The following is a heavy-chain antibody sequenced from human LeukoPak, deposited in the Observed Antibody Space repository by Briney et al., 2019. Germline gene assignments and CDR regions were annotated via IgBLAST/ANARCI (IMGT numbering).Heavy chain of an antibody. J-gene: IGHJ4*02. V-gene: IGHV3-30*02. Sequence: GGSLRLSCAASEFSVGSNYMTWVRQAPGKGLEWVAFIRYDGSNKYYADSVKGRFTISRDNSKNTLYLQMNSLRAEDTAVYYCARAGDYDWTYFDYWGQGTLVTVSS. CDR2: IRYDGSNK. CDR1: EFSVGSNY. D-gene: IGHD1-1*01. CDR3: ARAGDYDWTYFDY.